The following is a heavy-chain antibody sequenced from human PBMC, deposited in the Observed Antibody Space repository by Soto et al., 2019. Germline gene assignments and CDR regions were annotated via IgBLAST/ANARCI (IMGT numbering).Heavy chain of an antibody. CDR3: VRGDNWNDEASDY. CDR1: GFMFSNHG. V-gene: IGHV3-33*01. D-gene: IGHD1-1*01. J-gene: IGHJ4*02. CDR2: IWSDGNNR. Sequence: QVPLVESGGGVVQPGRSLRLSCAASGFMFSNHGMHWVRQAPGKGLEWAAVIWSDGNNRYYADSVKGRFTISRDNSKNTLYLQMNSLRAEDTAVYYCVRGDNWNDEASDYWGQGTLVTVSS.